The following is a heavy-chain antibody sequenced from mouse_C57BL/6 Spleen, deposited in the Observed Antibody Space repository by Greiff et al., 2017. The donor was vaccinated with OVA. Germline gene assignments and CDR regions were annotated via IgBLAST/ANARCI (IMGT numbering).Heavy chain of an antibody. CDR2: ISSGGSYT. V-gene: IGHV5-6*01. CDR1: GFTFSSYG. D-gene: IGHD1-1*01. CDR3: ARDGDYGSSYDWYFDV. Sequence: EVKVVESGGDLVKPGGSLKLSCAASGFTFSSYGMSWVRQTPDKRLEWVATISSGGSYTYYPASVQGRFTFTIDKAKNTRYLQVSSLKSEDTTMYYYARDGDYGSSYDWYFDVWGTGTTVTVSS. J-gene: IGHJ1*03.